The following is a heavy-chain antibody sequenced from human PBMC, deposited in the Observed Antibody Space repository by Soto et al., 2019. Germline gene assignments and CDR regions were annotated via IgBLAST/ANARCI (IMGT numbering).Heavy chain of an antibody. CDR1: GYTFSSIG. V-gene: IGHV1-18*01. CDR2: ISPYKGNT. D-gene: IGHD6-6*01. Sequence: QIQLVQSGAEVKKPGASVKVSCKASGYTFSSIGISWVRQAPGQGLEWMGWISPYKGNTHYAQGLQGRVTMTTDTSTSTAYMELSSLRSEDTAVYYCARKGSSSSRYYYYGMDVWGQGTTVTVSS. J-gene: IGHJ6*02. CDR3: ARKGSSSSRYYYYGMDV.